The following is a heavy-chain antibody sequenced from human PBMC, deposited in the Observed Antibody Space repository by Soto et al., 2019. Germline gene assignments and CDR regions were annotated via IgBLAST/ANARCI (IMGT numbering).Heavy chain of an antibody. Sequence: ASVKVSCKASGGTFSSYAISWVRQAPGQGLEWMGGIIPIFGTANYAQKFQGRVTITADESTSTAYMELSSLRSEDTAVYYCGRGPRFPQATAYCGGDCYPDLFDYWGQGTFVTVSS. V-gene: IGHV1-69*13. CDR3: GRGPRFPQATAYCGGDCYPDLFDY. D-gene: IGHD2-21*02. CDR2: IIPIFGTA. CDR1: GGTFSSYA. J-gene: IGHJ4*02.